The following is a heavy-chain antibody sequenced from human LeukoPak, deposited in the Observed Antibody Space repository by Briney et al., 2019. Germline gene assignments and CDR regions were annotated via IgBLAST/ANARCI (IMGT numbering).Heavy chain of an antibody. V-gene: IGHV2-5*02. CDR2: IYSDDRE. Sequence: SGPTLVNPTQTLTLTCTFSGFSLTTSGVGVGWFRQPPGKALEWLAIIYSDDREFYSPSLNSRLTITKDTSNNQVVLTMTNMDPVDTATYYCAHRRPPAPAGKDWFDPWGRGTLVSVSS. J-gene: IGHJ5*02. D-gene: IGHD6-13*01. CDR3: AHRRPPAPAGKDWFDP. CDR1: GFSLTTSGVG.